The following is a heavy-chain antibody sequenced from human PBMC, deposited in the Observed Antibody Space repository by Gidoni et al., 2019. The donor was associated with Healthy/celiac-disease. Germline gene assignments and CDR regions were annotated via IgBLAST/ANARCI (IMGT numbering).Heavy chain of an antibody. D-gene: IGHD3-10*01. Sequence: QVQLVESGGGVVQPGRSLRLSCAASGFPFSSYAMHWVRQAPGKGLEWVAVISYDGSNKYYADSVKGRFTISRDNSKNTLYLQMNSLRAEDTAVYYCARDLGGRGLVLPDYWGQGTLVTVSS. V-gene: IGHV3-30*04. CDR2: ISYDGSNK. CDR3: ARDLGGRGLVLPDY. J-gene: IGHJ4*02. CDR1: GFPFSSYA.